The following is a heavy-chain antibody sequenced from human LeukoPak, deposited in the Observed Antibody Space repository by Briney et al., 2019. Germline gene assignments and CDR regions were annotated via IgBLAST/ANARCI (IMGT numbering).Heavy chain of an antibody. J-gene: IGHJ6*03. V-gene: IGHV3-48*03. CDR3: ARDNSGYDYAGAYYYYYMDV. CDR1: GFTFSSYE. Sequence: PGGSLRLSCAASGFTFSSYEMNWVRQAPGKGLEWVSYISSSGSTIYYADSVKGRFTISRDNAKNSLYPQMNSLRAEDTAVYYCARDNSGYDYAGAYYYYYMDVWGKGTTVTISS. CDR2: ISSSGSTI. D-gene: IGHD5-12*01.